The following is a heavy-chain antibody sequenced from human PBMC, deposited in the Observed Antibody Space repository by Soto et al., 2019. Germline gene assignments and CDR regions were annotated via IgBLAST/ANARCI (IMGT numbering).Heavy chain of an antibody. Sequence: PGGSLRLSCAASGLTFSSYGMHWVRQAPGKGLEWVAVIWYDGSNKYYADSVKGRFTISRDNSKNTLYLQMNSLRAEDTAVYYCARDGSMVRFDYWGHGTLVTVSS. D-gene: IGHD3-10*01. J-gene: IGHJ4*01. CDR2: IWYDGSNK. CDR1: GLTFSSYG. CDR3: ARDGSMVRFDY. V-gene: IGHV3-33*01.